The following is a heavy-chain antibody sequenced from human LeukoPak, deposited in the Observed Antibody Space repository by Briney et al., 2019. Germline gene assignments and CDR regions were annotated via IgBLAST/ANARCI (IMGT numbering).Heavy chain of an antibody. D-gene: IGHD3-3*01. CDR1: GGSISSGSYY. CDR2: VYTSGST. CDR3: AREDDFWSGYFHLDY. V-gene: IGHV4-61*02. J-gene: IGHJ4*02. Sequence: SETLSLTCTVSGGSISSGSYYWSRIRQPAGKGLEWIGRVYTSGSTNYNPSLKSRVTISVDTSKNQFSLKLSSVTAADTAVYYCAREDDFWSGYFHLDYWGQGTLVTVSS.